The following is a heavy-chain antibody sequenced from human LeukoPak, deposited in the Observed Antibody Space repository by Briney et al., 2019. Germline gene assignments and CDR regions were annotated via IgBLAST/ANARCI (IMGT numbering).Heavy chain of an antibody. CDR1: GFTFSSYA. Sequence: PGGSLRLSCAASGFTFSSYAMHWVRQAPDKGLEYVAVISNDGTYKYYGDSVKGRFTISRDNSKNTLYLQMNSLRAEDTAVYYCARDRGSGWNIVGASELNYWGQGTLVTVSS. CDR3: ARDRGSGWNIVGASELNY. D-gene: IGHD1-26*01. CDR2: ISNDGTYK. J-gene: IGHJ4*02. V-gene: IGHV3-30*04.